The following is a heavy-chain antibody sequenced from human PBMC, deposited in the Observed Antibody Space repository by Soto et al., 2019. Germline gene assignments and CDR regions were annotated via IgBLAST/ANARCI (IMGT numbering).Heavy chain of an antibody. J-gene: IGHJ4*02. Sequence: QSGGSLRLSCAASGFTFSSYGMHWVRQAPGKGLEWVAVISYDGSNKYYADSVKGRFTISRDNSKNTLYLQMNSLRAEDTAVYYCAKVGGGLSPTADYWGQGTLVTVSS. D-gene: IGHD3-16*01. CDR3: AKVGGGLSPTADY. CDR1: GFTFSSYG. V-gene: IGHV3-30*18. CDR2: ISYDGSNK.